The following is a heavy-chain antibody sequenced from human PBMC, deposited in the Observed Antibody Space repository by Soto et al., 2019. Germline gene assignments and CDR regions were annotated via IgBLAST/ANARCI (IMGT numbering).Heavy chain of an antibody. CDR2: IWYDGSNE. J-gene: IGHJ4*02. Sequence: QVQLVESGGGVVQPGRSLRLSCAASGFTFSSFGMHWVRQAPGKGLEWVAGIWYDGSNEYYADSVKGRFTLSRDSSKNTLYLQMNSLRAEDTAVYYCAREVAASLEVFEYWGQGTLVTVSS. D-gene: IGHD1-26*01. CDR3: AREVAASLEVFEY. V-gene: IGHV3-33*01. CDR1: GFTFSSFG.